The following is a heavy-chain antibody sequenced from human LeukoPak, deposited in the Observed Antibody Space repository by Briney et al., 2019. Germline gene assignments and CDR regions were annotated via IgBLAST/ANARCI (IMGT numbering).Heavy chain of an antibody. Sequence: VASVKVSCKASGYTFTSYGISWVRQAPGQGLEWMGGIIPIFGTANYAQKFQGRVTITADKSTSTAYMELSSLRSEDTAVYYCARLAMVRGEGWFDPWGQGTLVTVSS. CDR2: IIPIFGTA. CDR1: GYTFTSYG. V-gene: IGHV1-69*06. J-gene: IGHJ5*02. D-gene: IGHD3-10*01. CDR3: ARLAMVRGEGWFDP.